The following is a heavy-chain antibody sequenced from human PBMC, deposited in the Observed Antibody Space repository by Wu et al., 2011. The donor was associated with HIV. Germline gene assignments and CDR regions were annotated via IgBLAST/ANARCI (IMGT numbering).Heavy chain of an antibody. D-gene: IGHD1-26*01. CDR3: ARDIEGGYPRGY. J-gene: IGHJ4*02. CDR1: GYTFTSSY. Sequence: VQLVQSGAEVKKPGASVKVSCKASGYTFTSSYMHWVRQAPGQGLEWMGIINPSGGSTNYAQKFQGRVTMTRDTSISTAYMELSRLRSDDTAVYYCARDIEGGYPRGYWGQGTLVTVSS. V-gene: IGHV1-46*01. CDR2: INPSGGST.